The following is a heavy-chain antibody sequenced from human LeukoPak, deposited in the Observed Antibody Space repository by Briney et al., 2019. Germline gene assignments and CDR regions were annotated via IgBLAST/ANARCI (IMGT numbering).Heavy chain of an antibody. J-gene: IGHJ4*02. CDR1: GGSISTSNYY. Sequence: SETLSLTCTVSGGSISTSNYYWGWIRQPPGKGLEWIGYIYYTGSTNYNPSLKSRVTISVDTSKNQFSLKLSSVTAADTAVYYCARGGGYSSSWSYWGQGTLVTVSS. D-gene: IGHD6-13*01. CDR2: IYYTGST. V-gene: IGHV4-61*05. CDR3: ARGGGYSSSWSY.